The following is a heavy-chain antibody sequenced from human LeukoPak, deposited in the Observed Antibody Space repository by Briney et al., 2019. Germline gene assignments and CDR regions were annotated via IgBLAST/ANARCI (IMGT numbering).Heavy chain of an antibody. Sequence: GASVKVSCKASGYTFTGYYMHWVRQAPGQGLEWMGWINPNSGGTNYAQKFQGRVTMTRDTSISTAYMELSRLRSDDTAVYYCARGVMATMYPLDYWGQGTLVTVSS. V-gene: IGHV1-2*02. CDR2: INPNSGGT. D-gene: IGHD5-24*01. CDR1: GYTFTGYY. CDR3: ARGVMATMYPLDY. J-gene: IGHJ4*02.